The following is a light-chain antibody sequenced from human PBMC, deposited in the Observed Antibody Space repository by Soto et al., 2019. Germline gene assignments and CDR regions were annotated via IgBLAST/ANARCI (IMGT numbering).Light chain of an antibody. J-gene: IGKJ2*01. CDR1: QSVSSY. V-gene: IGKV3-11*01. CDR3: QQSYSTPPT. CDR2: DAS. Sequence: EIVLTQSPATLSLSPGERATLSCRASQSVSSYLAWYQQKPGQAPRLLIYDASNMATGIPARFSGSGSGTDFTLTISSLQPEDFATYYCQQSYSTPPTFGQGTKLEIK.